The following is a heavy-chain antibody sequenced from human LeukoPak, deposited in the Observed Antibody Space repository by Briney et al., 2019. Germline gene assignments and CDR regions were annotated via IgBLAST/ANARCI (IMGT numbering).Heavy chain of an antibody. CDR1: GYTFTDYY. Sequence: EASVKVSCKASGYTFTDYYMHWVRQVPGQGPEWMGWINPNSGGTNYAQKFQGRVTMTRDTSISTAYMELSRLRSDDTAVYYCARTPDILTGYGYFDSWGQGTLVTVSS. D-gene: IGHD3-9*01. V-gene: IGHV1-2*02. CDR3: ARTPDILTGYGYFDS. J-gene: IGHJ4*02. CDR2: INPNSGGT.